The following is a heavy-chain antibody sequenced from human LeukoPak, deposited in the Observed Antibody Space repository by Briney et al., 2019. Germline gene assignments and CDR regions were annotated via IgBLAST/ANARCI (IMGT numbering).Heavy chain of an antibody. J-gene: IGHJ4*02. CDR3: ARDLNYYFDY. V-gene: IGHV3-53*01. CDR2: IYSGGST. CDR1: GFTVSSNY. Sequence: PGGSLRLSCAASGFTVSSNYMSWVRQAPGKGLEWVSVIYSGGSTYYADSVKGRFTISRDNSKNTLYLQMNSLRAEDTAVYYCARDLNYYFDYWGQGTLDTVSS. D-gene: IGHD1-1*01.